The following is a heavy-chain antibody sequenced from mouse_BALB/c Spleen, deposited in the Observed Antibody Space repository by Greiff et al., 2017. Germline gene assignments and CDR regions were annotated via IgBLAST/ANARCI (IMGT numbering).Heavy chain of an antibody. CDR1: GFTFSSFG. J-gene: IGHJ4*01. CDR2: ISSGSSTI. D-gene: IGHD2-1*01. V-gene: IGHV5-17*02. Sequence: EVKLMESGGGLVQPGGSRKLSCAASGFTFSSFGMHWVRQAPEKGLEWVAYISSGSSTIYYADTVKGRFTISRDNPKNTLFLQMTSLRSEDTAMYYCASRGNYDYAMDYWGQGTSVTVSS. CDR3: ASRGNYDYAMDY.